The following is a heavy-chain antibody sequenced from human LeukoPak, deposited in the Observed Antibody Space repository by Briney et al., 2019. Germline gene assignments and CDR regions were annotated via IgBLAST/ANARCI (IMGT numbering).Heavy chain of an antibody. D-gene: IGHD3-10*01. V-gene: IGHV3-21*01. CDR1: GFTFSSFA. CDR3: ARDLGGFDY. J-gene: IGHJ4*02. CDR2: ISSSSSYI. Sequence: GGSLRLSCAASGFTFSSFAMSWVRQAPGKGLEWVSSISSSSSYIYYADSVKGRFTISRDNAKNSLYLQMNSLRAEDTAVYYCARDLGGFDYWGQGTLVTVSS.